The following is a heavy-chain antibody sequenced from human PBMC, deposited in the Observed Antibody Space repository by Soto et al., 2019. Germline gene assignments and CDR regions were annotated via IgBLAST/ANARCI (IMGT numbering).Heavy chain of an antibody. CDR2: ISSSGNIK. J-gene: IGHJ4*02. CDR1: GFTFSDYY. V-gene: IGHV3-11*01. Sequence: SGGSLRLSCAASGFTFSDYYMSWIRQAPGKGLEWVSHISSSGNIKYYADSVKGRLTISRDNANNSLYLQINSLRAEDTAVYYCARYAISSRTFDYWGQGTLVTVSS. CDR3: ARYAISSRTFDY. D-gene: IGHD3-3*02.